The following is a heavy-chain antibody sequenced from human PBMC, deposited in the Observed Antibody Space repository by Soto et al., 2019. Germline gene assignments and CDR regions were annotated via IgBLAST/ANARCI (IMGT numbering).Heavy chain of an antibody. J-gene: IGHJ3*02. D-gene: IGHD2-15*01. V-gene: IGHV3-23*01. Sequence: EVQLLESGGGLVQPGGSLRLSCAASGFTFINYAMSWVRQAPGKGLEWVSTISGGGDGTYYADSVKGHFTISRDNSKNTVYLRMNSLRAEDTAIYYCAKKGLGSLKTYCSGSGCHYAFDIWGQGTMVTVSS. CDR3: AKKGLGSLKTYCSGSGCHYAFDI. CDR2: ISGGGDGT. CDR1: GFTFINYA.